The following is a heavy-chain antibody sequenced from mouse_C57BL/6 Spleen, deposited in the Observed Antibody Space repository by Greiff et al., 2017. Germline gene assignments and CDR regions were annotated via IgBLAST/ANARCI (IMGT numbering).Heavy chain of an antibody. J-gene: IGHJ4*01. CDR1: GYTFTSYW. V-gene: IGHV1-55*01. CDR2: IYPGSGST. D-gene: IGHD1-1*01. Sequence: QVKLLQPGAELVKPGASVKMSCKASGYTFTSYWITWVKQRPGQGLEWIGVIYPGSGSTNYNEKFKSKATLTVDTSSSTAYMQLSSLTSEDSAVYYCARHDGSSYYAKCYWGQGTSVTVAT. CDR3: ARHDGSSYYAKCY.